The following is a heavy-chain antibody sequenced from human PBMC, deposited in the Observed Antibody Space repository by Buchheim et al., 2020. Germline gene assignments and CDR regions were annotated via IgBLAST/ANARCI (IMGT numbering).Heavy chain of an antibody. CDR2: IYYSGST. J-gene: IGHJ6*02. Sequence: QVQLQESGPGLVKPSQTLSLTCTVSGGSISSGGYYWSWIRQHPGKGLEWIGYIYYSGSTYYNPSLKSRVTISVDPSKNQFSLKLSSVTAADTAVYYCARDRFSVTMVRGIIGPLTYAMDVWGQGTT. CDR1: GGSISSGGYY. V-gene: IGHV4-31*03. CDR3: ARDRFSVTMVRGIIGPLTYAMDV. D-gene: IGHD3-10*01.